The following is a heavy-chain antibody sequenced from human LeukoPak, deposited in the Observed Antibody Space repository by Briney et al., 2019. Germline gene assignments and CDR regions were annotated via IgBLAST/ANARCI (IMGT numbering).Heavy chain of an antibody. D-gene: IGHD5-12*01. CDR1: GFTFSSYA. V-gene: IGHV3-30-3*01. CDR3: ASAILLVAGGAFDY. J-gene: IGHJ4*02. Sequence: GGSLRLSCAASGFTFSSYAMHWVRQAPGKGLEWVAVISYDGSNKYYADSVKGRFTISRDNSKNTLYLQMNSLRAEDTAVYYCASAILLVAGGAFDYWGQGTLVTVSS. CDR2: ISYDGSNK.